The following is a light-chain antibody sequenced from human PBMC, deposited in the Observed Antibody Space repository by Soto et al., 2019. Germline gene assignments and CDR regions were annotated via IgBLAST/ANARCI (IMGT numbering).Light chain of an antibody. V-gene: IGLV1-44*01. CDR2: SND. Sequence: QAVVTQAPSAPGTPGQRVTISCSGSSSNIGSNTVSWYQQVPGTAPKLLIYSNDQRPSGVPDRFSGSKSGTSASLAIGGLQSEDEADYYCAAWDGSLNGWVFGGGTKVTVL. J-gene: IGLJ2*01. CDR1: SSNIGSNT. CDR3: AAWDGSLNGWV.